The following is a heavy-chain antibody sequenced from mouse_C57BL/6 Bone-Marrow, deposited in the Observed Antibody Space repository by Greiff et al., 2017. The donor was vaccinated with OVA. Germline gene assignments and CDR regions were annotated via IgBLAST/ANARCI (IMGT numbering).Heavy chain of an antibody. D-gene: IGHD1-1*01. J-gene: IGHJ2*01. CDR2: IDPENGDT. CDR3: TTYYGSSSFDY. Sequence: EVKLMESGAELVRPGASVKLSCTASGFNIKDDYMHWVKQRPEQGLEWIGWIDPENGDTEYASKFQGKATITADTSSNTAYLQLSSLTSEDTAVYYCTTYYGSSSFDYWGQGTTLTVSS. V-gene: IGHV14-4*01. CDR1: GFNIKDDY.